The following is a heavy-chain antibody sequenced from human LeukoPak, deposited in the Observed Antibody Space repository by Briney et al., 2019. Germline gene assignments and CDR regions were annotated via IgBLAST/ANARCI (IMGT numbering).Heavy chain of an antibody. V-gene: IGHV3-48*02. J-gene: IGHJ4*02. Sequence: PGGSLRLSCAASGFTFSRYSMNWVRQAPGKGLEWVSYISNRISTIYYADSVKGRFTISRDNAKNSLYLQMNSLRDEDTAVYYCARDPDYYGSGNDYWGQGTLVTVSS. CDR1: GFTFSRYS. CDR3: ARDPDYYGSGNDY. D-gene: IGHD3-10*01. CDR2: ISNRISTI.